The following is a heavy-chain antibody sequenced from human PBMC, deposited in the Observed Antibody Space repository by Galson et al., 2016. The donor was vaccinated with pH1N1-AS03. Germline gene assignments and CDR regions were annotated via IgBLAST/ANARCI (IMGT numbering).Heavy chain of an antibody. CDR1: GYSISSGYY. V-gene: IGHV4-38-2*01. Sequence: SETLSLTCDVSGYSISSGYYWGWIRQAPGKALEYIGNIYHTGRTYYNLSLKSRVTISRDTSKNQLSLKVRSVTAADTGVYYCARFEWSDSYCDYWGQGMLVTVSS. CDR2: IYHTGRT. D-gene: IGHD3-3*01. J-gene: IGHJ4*02. CDR3: ARFEWSDSYCDY.